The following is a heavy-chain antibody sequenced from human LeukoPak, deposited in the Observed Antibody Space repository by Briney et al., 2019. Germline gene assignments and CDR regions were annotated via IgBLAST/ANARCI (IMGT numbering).Heavy chain of an antibody. CDR1: GGSISSYY. V-gene: IGHV4-59*08. CDR3: ARHGYCSGGSCSARFDP. D-gene: IGHD2-15*01. Sequence: PSETLSLTCTVSGGSISSYYWSWIRQPPGKGLEWIGYIYYSGSTNYNPSLKSRATISVDTSKNQFSLKLSSVTAADTAVYYCARHGYCSGGSCSARFDPWGQGTLVTVSS. J-gene: IGHJ5*02. CDR2: IYYSGST.